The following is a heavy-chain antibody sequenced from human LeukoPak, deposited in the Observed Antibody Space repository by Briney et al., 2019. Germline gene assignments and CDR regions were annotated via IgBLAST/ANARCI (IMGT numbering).Heavy chain of an antibody. CDR3: AKDSSGLGY. V-gene: IGHV3-30*18. CDR2: ISYDGSNK. Sequence: GGSLRLPCAASGFTFSSYGMHWVRQAPGKGLEWVAVISYDGSNKYYADSVKGRFTISRDSSKNTLYLQMNSLRAEDTAVYYCAKDSSGLGYWGQGTLVTVSS. J-gene: IGHJ4*02. CDR1: GFTFSSYG. D-gene: IGHD6-19*01.